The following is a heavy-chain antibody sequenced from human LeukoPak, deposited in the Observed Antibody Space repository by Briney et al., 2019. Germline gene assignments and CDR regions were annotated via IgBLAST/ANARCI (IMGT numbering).Heavy chain of an antibody. CDR2: IYHSGST. D-gene: IGHD3-22*01. Sequence: PSETLSLTCTVSGYSISSGYYWGWIRQPPGKGLEWIGSIYHSGSTYYNPSLKSRVTISVDTSKNQFSLKLSSVTAADTAVYYCARGEDSSGYSAYNWFDPWGQGTLVTVSS. CDR1: GYSISSGYY. V-gene: IGHV4-38-2*02. J-gene: IGHJ5*02. CDR3: ARGEDSSGYSAYNWFDP.